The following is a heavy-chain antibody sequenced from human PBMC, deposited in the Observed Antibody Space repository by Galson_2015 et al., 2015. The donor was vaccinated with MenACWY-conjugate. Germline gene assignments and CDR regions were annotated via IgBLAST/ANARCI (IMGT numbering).Heavy chain of an antibody. V-gene: IGHV3-23*01. CDR2: ITGSGRGT. J-gene: IGHJ6*04. CDR3: AKDEGHSSNWYVGLDV. CDR1: GFTFSNYA. Sequence: SLRLSCAASGFTFSNYAMSWVRQAPGKGLEWVSAITGSGRGTYYADSVKGRFTNSRDNSKSTLYLQMNSLRAEDTAVFYCAKDEGHSSNWYVGLDVWGKGTTVTVSS. D-gene: IGHD6-13*01.